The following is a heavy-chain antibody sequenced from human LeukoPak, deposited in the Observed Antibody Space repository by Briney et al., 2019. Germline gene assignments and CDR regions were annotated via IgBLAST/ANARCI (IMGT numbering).Heavy chain of an antibody. Sequence: GGSLRLSCVASGFTLSSYNMKWVRQAPGKGLECVSSITFSSSHIYYADSVKGRFTISRDNTKDSLYLQMNSLRAEDTAIYYCARGPQFSGPGWFDPWGQGTLVTVSS. J-gene: IGHJ5*02. V-gene: IGHV3-21*01. CDR2: ITFSSSHI. CDR1: GFTLSSYN. D-gene: IGHD3-10*01. CDR3: ARGPQFSGPGWFDP.